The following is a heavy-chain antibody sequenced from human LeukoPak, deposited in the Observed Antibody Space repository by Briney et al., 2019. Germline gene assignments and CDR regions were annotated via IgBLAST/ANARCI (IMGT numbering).Heavy chain of an antibody. CDR2: IYYSGST. Sequence: SETLSLTCTVSGGSISSGDDYWSWIRQPPGKGLEWIGYIYYSGSTYYNPSLKSRVTISVDTSKNQFSLKLSSVTAADTAVYYCARINGAAIFHWGQGTLVTVSS. V-gene: IGHV4-30-4*08. D-gene: IGHD2-2*01. CDR3: ARINGAAIFH. J-gene: IGHJ4*02. CDR1: GGSISSGDDY.